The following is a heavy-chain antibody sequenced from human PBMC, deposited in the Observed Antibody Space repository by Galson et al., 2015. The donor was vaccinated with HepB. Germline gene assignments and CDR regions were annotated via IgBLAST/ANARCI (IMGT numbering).Heavy chain of an antibody. V-gene: IGHV3-30*18. CDR3: AKEGYYDYIWGRLSHARSFVF. Sequence: SLRLSCAASGFTFSSYAMHWVRQAPGKGLEWVAYISNDGSNKYYVDSVKGRFTISRDNSENTLYLQMNSLRAEDTAVYYCAKEGYYDYIWGRLSHARSFVFWGQGTLVTVSS. CDR1: GFTFSSYA. J-gene: IGHJ4*02. D-gene: IGHD3-16*01. CDR2: ISNDGSNK.